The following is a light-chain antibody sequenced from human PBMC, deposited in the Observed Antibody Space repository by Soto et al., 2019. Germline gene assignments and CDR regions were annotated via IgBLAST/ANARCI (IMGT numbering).Light chain of an antibody. CDR1: SRDVGGYNF. V-gene: IGLV2-14*01. Sequence: QSALTQPASVSGSPGQSITISCTGTSRDVGGYNFVSWYQHHPGKVPKLLISEVSNRPSGVSNRFSGSKSGNTASLTISGLQAEDEADYYCFSYTSSSTLVLGGGTKLTVL. CDR3: FSYTSSSTLV. CDR2: EVS. J-gene: IGLJ3*02.